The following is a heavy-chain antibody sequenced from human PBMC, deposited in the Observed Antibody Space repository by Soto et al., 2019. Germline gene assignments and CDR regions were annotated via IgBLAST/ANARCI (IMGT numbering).Heavy chain of an antibody. J-gene: IGHJ4*02. CDR2: IWYDGSNK. Sequence: QVQLVESGGGVVQPGRSLRLSCAASGFTFRSYGMHWVRQPPGKGLEWVAVIWYDGSNKYYADSVKGRFTISRDNSENTLYLQMNSLRAEDTAVYYGARDGYCSGGSFCSVPVFDYWGQGTLVTVSS. CDR3: ARDGYCSGGSFCSVPVFDY. CDR1: GFTFRSYG. D-gene: IGHD2-15*01. V-gene: IGHV3-33*01.